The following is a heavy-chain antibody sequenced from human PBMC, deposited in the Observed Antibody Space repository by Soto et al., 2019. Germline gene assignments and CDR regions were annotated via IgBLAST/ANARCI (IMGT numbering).Heavy chain of an antibody. CDR3: ARQGATASTLPLIWFGP. Sequence: GESQKICSKGSGSSFTGYCIAGVRQMPEKGLEWMGIIYPDNSDTRYSPSFQGHVTISADKSISTSYLQWSSLEASDTAIYFCARQGATASTLPLIWFGPWGQGTLVTVSS. CDR2: IYPDNSDT. CDR1: GSSFTGYC. J-gene: IGHJ5*02. V-gene: IGHV5-51*01. D-gene: IGHD1-7*01.